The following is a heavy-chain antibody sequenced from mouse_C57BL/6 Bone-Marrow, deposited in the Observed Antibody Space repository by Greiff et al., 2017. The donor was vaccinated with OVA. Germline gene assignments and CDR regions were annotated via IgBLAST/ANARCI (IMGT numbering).Heavy chain of an antibody. CDR3: TRDKGPYYDGSSYEYDAMDY. J-gene: IGHJ4*01. V-gene: IGHV5-9-1*02. CDR2: ISSGGDYI. D-gene: IGHD1-1*01. CDR1: GFTFTSYA. Sequence: EVKLMEPGAGLVKPGGSLKLSCAASGFTFTSYAMPWVRQTPEQRLEWVAYISSGGDYIYYADTVKGRSTISRDNARNTLYLQMSSLKSEDTAIYYCTRDKGPYYDGSSYEYDAMDYWGQGTSVTVSS.